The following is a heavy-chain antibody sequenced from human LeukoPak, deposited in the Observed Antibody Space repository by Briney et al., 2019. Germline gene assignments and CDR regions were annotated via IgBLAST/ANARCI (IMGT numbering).Heavy chain of an antibody. CDR2: ISAYNGNT. CDR3: ARAKKYCSSTSCYKGDAFDI. J-gene: IGHJ3*02. D-gene: IGHD2-2*02. Sequence: ASVKVSCKASGYTFTSYGISWVRQAPGQGLEWMGWISAYNGNTNYAQKLQGRVTMTTDTSTSTAYMELRSLRSDDTAVYYCARAKKYCSSTSCYKGDAFDIWGQGTMVTVSS. V-gene: IGHV1-18*01. CDR1: GYTFTSYG.